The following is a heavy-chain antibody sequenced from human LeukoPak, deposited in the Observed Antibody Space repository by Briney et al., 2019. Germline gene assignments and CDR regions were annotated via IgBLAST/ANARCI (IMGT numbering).Heavy chain of an antibody. CDR3: ARERSAPAAIAY. CDR1: GGSISRGSYS. D-gene: IGHD2-2*01. J-gene: IGHJ4*02. V-gene: IGHV4-30-2*01. CDR2: MYHSGTT. Sequence: SQTLSLTCALSGGSISRGSYSGSWIRHPPGKGLEWIGYMYHSGTTYYNPSLKRRLTISVYRSKSHLSLSEISSSPADPRLYYCARERSAPAAIAYWGPGSLVTVYS.